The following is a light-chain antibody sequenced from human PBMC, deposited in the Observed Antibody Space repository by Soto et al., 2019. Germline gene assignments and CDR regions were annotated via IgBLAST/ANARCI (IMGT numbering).Light chain of an antibody. CDR2: TAS. CDR1: QGIGSW. J-gene: IGKJ5*01. CDR3: KQSYSTPIT. Sequence: DIQLTQSPSSVTASVGDRVTITCRASQGIGSWLAWYQQKPGKAPKLLISTASTLQSGVPSRFSGSGSGTDFTLTIRSVQPEDFATYYCKQSYSTPITFGQGTRLEIK. V-gene: IGKV1-12*01.